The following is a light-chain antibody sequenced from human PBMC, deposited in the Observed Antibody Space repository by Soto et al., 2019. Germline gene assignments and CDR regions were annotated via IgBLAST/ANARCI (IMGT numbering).Light chain of an antibody. J-gene: IGKJ1*01. CDR2: DAS. CDR1: QSISSW. CDR3: QQYSTYQWT. V-gene: IGKV1-5*01. Sequence: DIQMTQSPSTLSASVGDRVTITCRASQSISSWLAWYQQKPGKAPKVLIFDASSLESGVPSRFSGSGSATEFTLTISSLQPDDFETYYCQQYSTYQWTFGQGTKVDI.